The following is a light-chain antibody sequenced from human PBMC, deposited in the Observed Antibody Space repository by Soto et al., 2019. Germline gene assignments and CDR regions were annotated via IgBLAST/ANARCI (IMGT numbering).Light chain of an antibody. CDR2: GAS. CDR1: QSVSDN. CDR3: QQYGRSPFT. Sequence: EIVMTQSPATLSVSPGGRATLSCRASQSVSDNLAWYQQKPGQPPRLLIYGASTRATGIPARFSGSGSGTDFVLTISRLEPEDFAVYYCQQYGRSPFTFGQGTKLQIK. J-gene: IGKJ2*01. V-gene: IGKV3-15*01.